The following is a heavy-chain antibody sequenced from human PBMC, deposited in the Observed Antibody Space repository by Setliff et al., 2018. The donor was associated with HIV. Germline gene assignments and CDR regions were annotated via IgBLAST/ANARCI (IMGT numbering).Heavy chain of an antibody. CDR2: IRYDGSYR. D-gene: IGHD5-18*01. CDR1: GFTFISYG. Sequence: GESLKISCAVSGFTFISYGMYWVRQAPGKGLEWVAFIRYDGSYRYYVDSVKGRLTISRDNSKNTMFLQMNSLRVEDTAIYYCAKMHTAMDPDTFDIWGQGTMVTVSS. J-gene: IGHJ3*02. CDR3: AKMHTAMDPDTFDI. V-gene: IGHV3-30*02.